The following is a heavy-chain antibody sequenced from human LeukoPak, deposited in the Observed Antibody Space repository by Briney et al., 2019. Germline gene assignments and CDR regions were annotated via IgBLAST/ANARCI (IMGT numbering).Heavy chain of an antibody. CDR1: GYTFTSYG. J-gene: IGHJ5*02. CDR2: ISAYNGNT. V-gene: IGHV1-18*01. Sequence: ASVKVSCKASGYTFTSYGISWVRQAPGQGLEWMGWISAYNGNTNYAQKLQGRVTMTTDTSTSTAYMELRSLRSDDTAVYYCARGRCSSSCSNWFDPWGQRIVVTVSS. CDR3: ARGRCSSSCSNWFDP. D-gene: IGHD6-13*01.